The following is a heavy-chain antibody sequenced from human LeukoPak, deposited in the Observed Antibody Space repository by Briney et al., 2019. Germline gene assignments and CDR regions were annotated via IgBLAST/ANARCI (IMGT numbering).Heavy chain of an antibody. Sequence: SETLSLTCTVSGGSISSGNYFWSWIRQPAGKGLEWIGRIYSSGVTNYNPSLKSRVTISVDTSNNQFSLRLSSVTAADTAVYYCTRGIDSNGYQLKGFEPWGQGTRVIVSS. CDR2: IYSSGVT. CDR1: GGSISSGNYF. CDR3: TRGIDSNGYQLKGFEP. J-gene: IGHJ5*02. D-gene: IGHD3-22*01. V-gene: IGHV4-61*02.